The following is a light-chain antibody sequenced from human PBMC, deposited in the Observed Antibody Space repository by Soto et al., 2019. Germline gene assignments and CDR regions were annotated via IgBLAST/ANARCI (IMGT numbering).Light chain of an antibody. CDR1: QSVSSS. V-gene: IGKV3-15*01. CDR2: DAS. Sequence: EIVMTQSPATLSVSPGDRATLSCRASQSVSSSLAWYQQIPGQAPRLLIYDASTRATGIPARFGGSGSGTEFTLTISSLQSEDFAVYYCQQYNNWPPPTFGGGSKV. CDR3: QQYNNWPPPT. J-gene: IGKJ4*01.